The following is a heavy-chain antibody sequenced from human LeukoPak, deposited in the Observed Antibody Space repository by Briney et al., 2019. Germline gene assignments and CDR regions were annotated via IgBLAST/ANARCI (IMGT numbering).Heavy chain of an antibody. Sequence: GGSLRLSCAASGFTFSSYSMNWVRQAPGKGLEWVGRIRSNSDGGTIDYAAPVKGRFTLSRDDSKNTLYLQMNSLQTEDTAVYYCATDFYDSTWGQGTLVTVSS. V-gene: IGHV3-15*07. D-gene: IGHD3-22*01. CDR1: GFTFSSYS. CDR2: IRSNSDGGTI. J-gene: IGHJ5*02. CDR3: ATDFYDST.